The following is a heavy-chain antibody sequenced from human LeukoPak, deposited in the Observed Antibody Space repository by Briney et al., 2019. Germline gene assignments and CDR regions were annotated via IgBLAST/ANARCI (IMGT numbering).Heavy chain of an antibody. CDR2: ISAYNGNT. V-gene: IGHV1-18*01. CDR1: SYTFTSYG. J-gene: IGHJ6*03. CDR3: ARDLGVYCSRTSCDRISDYYYYMDV. D-gene: IGHD2-2*02. Sequence: ASVKVSCKASSYTFTSYGISWVRQAPGQGLEWMGWISAYNGNTNYAQKLQGRVTMTTDTSTSTAYMELRSLRSDDTAVYYCARDLGVYCSRTSCDRISDYYYYMDVWGKGTTVTVSS.